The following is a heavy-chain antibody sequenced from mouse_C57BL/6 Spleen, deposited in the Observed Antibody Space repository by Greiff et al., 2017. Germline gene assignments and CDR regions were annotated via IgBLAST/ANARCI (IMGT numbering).Heavy chain of an antibody. CDR1: GYTFTSYW. Sequence: QVQLQQPGAELVRPGTSVKLSCKASGYTFTSYWMHWVKQRPGQGLEWIGGIDPSDSYTNYNQKFKGKATLTVDTSSSTAYMQLISPTSEYSAVYTCARVPIYDGSYDYGGQGTCLPVSS. J-gene: IGHJ2*02. V-gene: IGHV1-59*01. CDR2: IDPSDSYT. D-gene: IGHD2-3*01. CDR3: ARVPIYDGSYDY.